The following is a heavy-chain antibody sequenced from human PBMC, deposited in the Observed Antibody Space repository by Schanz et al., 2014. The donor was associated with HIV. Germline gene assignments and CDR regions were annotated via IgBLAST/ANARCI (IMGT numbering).Heavy chain of an antibody. CDR2: ISYDGRNK. V-gene: IGHV3-30*18. CDR1: GFTFSTYG. D-gene: IGHD3-22*01. CDR3: AKDRNYYDDRYIGKGNYYYYYGMDV. J-gene: IGHJ6*02. Sequence: QVQLVESGGGVVQPGRSLRLSCAASGFTFSTYGMHWVRQAPGKGLEWVAVISYDGRNKYYADSVKGRFTISRDNSKNTLYLQLKSLRAEDRAVYYCAKDRNYYDDRYIGKGNYYYYYGMDVWGQGTTVTVSS.